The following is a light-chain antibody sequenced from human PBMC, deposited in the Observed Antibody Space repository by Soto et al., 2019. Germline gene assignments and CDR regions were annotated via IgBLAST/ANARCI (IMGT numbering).Light chain of an antibody. CDR2: ETT. J-gene: IGLJ1*01. Sequence: QAVVTQEPSLTVSPGGTVTLTCGSSTGAVTNGHYPYWFQQKPGQAPRTLIYETTNRHSWTPARFSGSLLGGKAALTLSGAQPEDEAEYYCLLSYNGPYVFGTGTKVTVL. CDR3: LLSYNGPYV. CDR1: TGAVTNGHY. V-gene: IGLV7-46*01.